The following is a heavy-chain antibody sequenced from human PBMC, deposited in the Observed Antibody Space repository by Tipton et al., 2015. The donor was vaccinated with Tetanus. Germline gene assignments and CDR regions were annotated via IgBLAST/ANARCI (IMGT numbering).Heavy chain of an antibody. CDR1: GFTFSGYS. V-gene: IGHV3-21*06. Sequence: SLRLSCAASGFTFSGYSMNWVRQAPGKGLEWVSPISSSGSHMYYAESVRGRFSISRDNAKNSLYLQMNSLRADDTALYYCAREGSSGWFDPWGRGTLVTVSS. J-gene: IGHJ5*02. CDR3: AREGSSGWFDP. CDR2: ISSSGSHM. D-gene: IGHD1-26*01.